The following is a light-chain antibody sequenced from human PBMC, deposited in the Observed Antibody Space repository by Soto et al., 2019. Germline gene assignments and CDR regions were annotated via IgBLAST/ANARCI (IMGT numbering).Light chain of an antibody. J-gene: IGKJ1*01. CDR3: QQYAHLPIT. Sequence: VLTQSPVTLSLSPGERATLSCRASQSLGSGYLAWYQQKAGQAPRLLIYDATSGATDIPDRFSGSGSGTDFALTISRVEAEDFAVYYCQQYAHLPITFGQGTKVEI. V-gene: IGKV3-20*01. CDR2: DAT. CDR1: QSLGSGY.